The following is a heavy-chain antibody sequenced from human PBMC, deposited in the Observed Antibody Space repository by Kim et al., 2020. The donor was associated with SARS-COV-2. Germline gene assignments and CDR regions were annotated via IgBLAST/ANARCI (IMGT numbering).Heavy chain of an antibody. CDR3: VRGDDMAV. V-gene: IGHV3-74*01. CDR1: GFTFSVYW. J-gene: IGHJ6*02. Sequence: GGSLRLSCAASGFTFSVYWMHWVRQAPGKGLVWFSNINEDGSKRGHADSVKGRFTISRDNAENTLYLQMNSLRAEDTAVYYCVRGDDMAVWGQGTTVIVSS. CDR2: INEDGSKR.